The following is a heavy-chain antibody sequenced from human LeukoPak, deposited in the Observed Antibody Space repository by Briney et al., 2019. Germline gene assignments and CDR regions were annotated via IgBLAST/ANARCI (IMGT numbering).Heavy chain of an antibody. CDR3: ARAYSSSVGFYCYYYMDV. D-gene: IGHD6-13*01. Sequence: SETLSLTCAVYGGSFSGYYWSWIRQPPGKGLEWIGEINHSGSTNYNPSLKSRVTISVDTSKNQFSLKLSSVTAADTAVYYCARAYSSSVGFYCYYYMDVWGKGTTVTVSS. J-gene: IGHJ6*03. CDR2: INHSGST. V-gene: IGHV4-34*01. CDR1: GGSFSGYY.